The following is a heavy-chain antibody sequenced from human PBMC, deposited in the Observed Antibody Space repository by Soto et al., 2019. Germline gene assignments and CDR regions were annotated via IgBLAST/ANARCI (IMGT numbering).Heavy chain of an antibody. Sequence: QVQLQESGPGLVKPSQTLSLTCTVSGGSISSGDYYWSWIRQPPGKGLEWIGSIYYSGSTYYNPSRKSRVTISVDTSKNQFSLKLNSVTAADTAVDYCASRQSSPYFDYWGQGTLGTVSS. CDR3: ASRQSSPYFDY. D-gene: IGHD6-13*01. V-gene: IGHV4-30-4*01. CDR1: GGSISSGDYY. CDR2: IYYSGST. J-gene: IGHJ4*02.